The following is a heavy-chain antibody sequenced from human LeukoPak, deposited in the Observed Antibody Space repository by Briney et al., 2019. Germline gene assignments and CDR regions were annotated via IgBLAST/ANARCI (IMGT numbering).Heavy chain of an antibody. Sequence: GASVKVSCKASGYTFTSYGISWVRQAPGQGLEWMGWISAYIGNTNYAQKLQGRVTMTTDTSTSTAYMELRSLRSDDTAVYYCARDLDSSGWSQPRGCAFDIWGQGTMVTVSS. V-gene: IGHV1-18*01. CDR1: GYTFTSYG. D-gene: IGHD6-19*01. CDR3: ARDLDSSGWSQPRGCAFDI. CDR2: ISAYIGNT. J-gene: IGHJ3*02.